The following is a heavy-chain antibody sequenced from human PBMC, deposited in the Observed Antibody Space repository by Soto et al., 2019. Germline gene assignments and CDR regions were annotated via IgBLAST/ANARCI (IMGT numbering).Heavy chain of an antibody. CDR2: IYTSGST. CDR3: ARDAPPKGYYDSSGYYYYYGMDV. V-gene: IGHV4-4*07. J-gene: IGHJ6*02. CDR1: GGSISSYY. D-gene: IGHD3-22*01. Sequence: SETLSLTCTVSGGSISSYYWSWIRQPAGKGLEWIGRIYTSGSTNYNPSLKSRVTMSVDTSKNQLSLKLSSVTAADTAVYYCARDAPPKGYYDSSGYYYYYGMDVWGQGTTVTVSS.